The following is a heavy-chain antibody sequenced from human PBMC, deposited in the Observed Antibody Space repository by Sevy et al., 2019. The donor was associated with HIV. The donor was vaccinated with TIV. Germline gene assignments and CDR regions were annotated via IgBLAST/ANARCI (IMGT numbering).Heavy chain of an antibody. CDR3: ARFGTVATLRYNHYNGMDV. V-gene: IGHV1-18*01. J-gene: IGHJ6*02. CDR2: IGVYNGNI. CDR1: GYTFSNYG. D-gene: IGHD4-17*01. Sequence: ASVKVSCKASGYTFSNYGITWVRQAPGQGLEWMGWIGVYNGNIKYAQKFRGRVTVTTDTSTSTAYMELRSLRTDDTAVYYCARFGTVATLRYNHYNGMDVWGQGTTVTVSS.